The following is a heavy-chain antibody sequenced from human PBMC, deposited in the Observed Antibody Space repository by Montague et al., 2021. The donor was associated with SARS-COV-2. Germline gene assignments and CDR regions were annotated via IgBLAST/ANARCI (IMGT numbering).Heavy chain of an antibody. CDR1: GGSISTTDRY. Sequence: SETLSLTCSVSGGSISTTDRYWGWIRQPPGKGLECIGTFYYTGGIYYNPSLKSRVTISRDTSKNQLSLKLTSVTAADTAVYHCARCLPTGVGGRGYFDIWGLGTLVTVSS. CDR3: ARCLPTGVGGRGYFDI. V-gene: IGHV4-39*01. CDR2: FYYTGGI. J-gene: IGHJ4*02. D-gene: IGHD7-27*01.